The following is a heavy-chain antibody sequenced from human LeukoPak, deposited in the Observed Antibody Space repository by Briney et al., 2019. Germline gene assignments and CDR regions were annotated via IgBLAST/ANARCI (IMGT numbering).Heavy chain of an antibody. D-gene: IGHD3-22*01. J-gene: IGHJ5*02. Sequence: SETLSLTCTVSSDSISSYYWSWIRQPPGKGLEWIGYIYYSGSTNYNPSLKSRVTISVDTSKNQFSLKLSSVTAADTAVYYCARLHYYYDSRSEFNWFDPWGQGTLVTVSS. CDR1: SDSISSYY. CDR3: ARLHYYYDSRSEFNWFDP. V-gene: IGHV4-59*08. CDR2: IYYSGST.